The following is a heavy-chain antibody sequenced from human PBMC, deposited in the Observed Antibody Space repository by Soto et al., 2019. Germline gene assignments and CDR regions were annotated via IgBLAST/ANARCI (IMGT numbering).Heavy chain of an antibody. D-gene: IGHD3-10*01. V-gene: IGHV3-21*01. Sequence: AGSLRLSCAASGFTFSSYSMNWVRQAPGKGLEWVSSISSSSSYIYYADSVKGRFTISRDNSKNTLYLQMNSLTAEDTAVYYCARERGMVLGPPSGMDVWGQGTTVTVSS. CDR1: GFTFSSYS. J-gene: IGHJ6*02. CDR2: ISSSSSYI. CDR3: ARERGMVLGPPSGMDV.